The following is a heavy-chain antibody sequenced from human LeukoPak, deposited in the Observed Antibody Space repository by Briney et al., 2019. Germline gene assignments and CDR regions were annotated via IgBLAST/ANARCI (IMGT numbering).Heavy chain of an antibody. CDR1: GFTFSSYS. J-gene: IGHJ4*02. CDR2: ISSSSSYI. CDR3: ARDFNYYGSGSPWSDY. D-gene: IGHD3-10*01. V-gene: IGHV3-21*01. Sequence: GGSLRLSCAASGFTFSSYSMNWVRQAPGKGLEWVSPISSSSSYIYYADSVKGRFTISRDNAKNSLYLQMNSLRAEDTAVYYCARDFNYYGSGSPWSDYWGQGTLVTVSS.